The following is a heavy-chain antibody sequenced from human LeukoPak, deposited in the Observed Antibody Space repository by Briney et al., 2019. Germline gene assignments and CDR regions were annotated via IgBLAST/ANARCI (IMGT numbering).Heavy chain of an antibody. D-gene: IGHD6-13*01. CDR2: ISSSSSYI. J-gene: IGHJ5*02. Sequence: GGSLRLSCSASGFTFGSYAMHWVRQAPGKGLEWVSSISSSSSYIYYADSVKGRFTISRDNAKNSLYLQMNSLRAEDTAVYYCARDSSSWYNWFDPWGQGTLVTVSS. CDR1: GFTFGSYA. CDR3: ARDSSSWYNWFDP. V-gene: IGHV3-21*01.